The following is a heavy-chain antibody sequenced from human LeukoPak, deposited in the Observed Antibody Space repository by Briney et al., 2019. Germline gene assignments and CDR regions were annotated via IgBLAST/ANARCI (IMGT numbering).Heavy chain of an antibody. CDR3: AKGSSWYEYYYYYMDV. D-gene: IGHD6-13*01. Sequence: SVKVSCKAPGGTFSSYAISWVRQAPGQGLEWMGGIIPIFGTANYAQKFQGRVTITTDESTSTAYMELSSLRSEDTAVYYCAKGSSWYEYYYYYMDVWGKGTTVTVSS. CDR2: IIPIFGTA. J-gene: IGHJ6*03. V-gene: IGHV1-69*05. CDR1: GGTFSSYA.